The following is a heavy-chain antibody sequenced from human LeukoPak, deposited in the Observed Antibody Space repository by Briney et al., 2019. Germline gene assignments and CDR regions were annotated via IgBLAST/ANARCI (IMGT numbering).Heavy chain of an antibody. V-gene: IGHV1-69*13. J-gene: IGHJ1*01. D-gene: IGHD4-17*01. CDR2: IIPIFGTA. Sequence: SVKVSCKASGGTVSSCAISWVRQAPGQGREWMGGIIPIFGTANYAQKFQGRVTITADESTSTAYMELSSLRSEDTAVYYCAGSTVTRLGEYFQHWGQGTLVTVSS. CDR3: AGSTVTRLGEYFQH. CDR1: GGTVSSCA.